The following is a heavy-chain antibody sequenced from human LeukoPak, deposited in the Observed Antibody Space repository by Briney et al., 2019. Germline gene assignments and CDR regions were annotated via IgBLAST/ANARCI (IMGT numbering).Heavy chain of an antibody. Sequence: KPSETLSLTCAAYGGSFSGYYWSWIRQPPGEGLEWIGEINHSGSTNYNPSLKSRATISVDTSKNQFSLKLSSVTAADTAVYYCARSCSTSCPYYFDYWGQGTLVTVSS. J-gene: IGHJ4*02. CDR2: INHSGST. D-gene: IGHD2-2*01. V-gene: IGHV4-34*01. CDR1: GGSFSGYY. CDR3: ARSCSTSCPYYFDY.